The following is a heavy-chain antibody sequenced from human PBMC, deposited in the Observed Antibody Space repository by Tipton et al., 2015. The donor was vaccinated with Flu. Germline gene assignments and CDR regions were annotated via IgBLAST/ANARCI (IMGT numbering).Heavy chain of an antibody. CDR3: AREYPDSYNFDY. D-gene: IGHD2-2*02. V-gene: IGHV1-46*01. CDR2: IRPRGGST. J-gene: IGHJ4*02. Sequence: QLVQSGAEVKKPGASVKISCKASGYTFTIYFVHWVRQAPGQGLEYMGIIRPRGGSTNYAQKFQGRVTMTRDTSTTTVYMELSSLRSEDTAVYYCAREYPDSYNFDYWGQGTLVTVSS. CDR1: GYTFTIYF.